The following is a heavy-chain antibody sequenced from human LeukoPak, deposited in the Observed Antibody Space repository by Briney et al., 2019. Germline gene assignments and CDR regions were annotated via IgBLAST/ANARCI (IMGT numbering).Heavy chain of an antibody. CDR3: ASSSSYYYYGMDV. CDR2: IYYSGST. V-gene: IGHV4-59*01. CDR1: GGSISSYY. D-gene: IGHD6-6*01. J-gene: IGHJ6*02. Sequence: SETLSLTCTVSGGSISSYYWSWIRQPPGKGLEWIGYIYYSGSTNYNPSLKSRVTVSVDTSKNQFSLKLSSVTAADTAVYYCASSSSYYYYGMDVWGQGTTVTVSS.